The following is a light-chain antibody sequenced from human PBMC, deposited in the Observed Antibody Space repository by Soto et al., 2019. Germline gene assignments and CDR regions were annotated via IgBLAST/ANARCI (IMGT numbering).Light chain of an antibody. J-gene: IGKJ1*01. CDR3: QRYNSYSRT. CDR2: KAS. V-gene: IGKV1-5*03. Sequence: DVQMTQSPSTLSASVGDRVTITCRASQSISSWLAWYQQKPGKAPKLLIYKASSLESGVPSRFSGSGSGTEFTLTISSLQPDDFATYYCQRYNSYSRTSGQGTKLEIK. CDR1: QSISSW.